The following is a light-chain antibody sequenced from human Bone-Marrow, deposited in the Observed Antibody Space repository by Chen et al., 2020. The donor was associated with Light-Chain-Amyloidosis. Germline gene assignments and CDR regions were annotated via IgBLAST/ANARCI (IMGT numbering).Light chain of an antibody. CDR2: EDN. CDR3: CSYAISGTWV. CDR1: SSDVGYYNL. Sequence: QSALTQPASVSGSPGQSITISCTGTSSDVGYYNLVSWYQQHPGKSPKLMIYEDNKRPSGISNRFSGSKSSNTASLTISGLQAEDEADYFCCSYAISGTWVFGGGTKLTVL. V-gene: IGLV2-23*01. J-gene: IGLJ3*02.